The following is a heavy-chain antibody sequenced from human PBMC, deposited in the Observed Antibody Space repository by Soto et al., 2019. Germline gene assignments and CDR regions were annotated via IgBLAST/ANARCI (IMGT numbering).Heavy chain of an antibody. D-gene: IGHD3-9*01. J-gene: IGHJ4*02. Sequence: GASVKVSCKASGYTFGHFYITWVRQAPGQGLEWMGAISPHNRNTNYAERFRGRVTMTTDTSTTTAYMELRSLRSDDTAVYYCARDEGGYDILTGYYKAHHFDQWGQGALVTVLL. CDR1: GYTFGHFY. CDR3: ARDEGGYDILTGYYKAHHFDQ. CDR2: ISPHNRNT. V-gene: IGHV1-18*01.